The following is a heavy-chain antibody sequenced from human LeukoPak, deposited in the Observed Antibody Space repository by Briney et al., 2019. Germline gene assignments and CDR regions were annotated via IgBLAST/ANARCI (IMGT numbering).Heavy chain of an antibody. CDR2: ISGSGVGT. V-gene: IGHV3-23*01. Sequence: PGGSLRLSCAASGFTFSSYAMSWVRQAPGKGLEWVSAISGSGVGTFYADSVKGRLTISRDNSKNTLYLQMNSLGAEDTAVYYCAKASSWYKYFFDYWGQGTLVTVSS. CDR3: AKASSWYKYFFDY. J-gene: IGHJ4*02. D-gene: IGHD6-13*01. CDR1: GFTFSSYA.